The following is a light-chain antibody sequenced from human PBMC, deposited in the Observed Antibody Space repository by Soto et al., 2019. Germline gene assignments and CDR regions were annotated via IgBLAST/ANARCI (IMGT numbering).Light chain of an antibody. Sequence: QSALAQPASVSGSFGQSITISCSGPNTDLGVYGYVSWYQHHPGKAPQLLIYDVNIRPSGISDRFSGSKSGDTASLTISGLLPDDADHYFCFSKISGFIYAFGTGTKLTVL. J-gene: IGLJ1*01. CDR3: FSKISGFIYA. V-gene: IGLV2-14*01. CDR2: DVN. CDR1: NTDLGVYGY.